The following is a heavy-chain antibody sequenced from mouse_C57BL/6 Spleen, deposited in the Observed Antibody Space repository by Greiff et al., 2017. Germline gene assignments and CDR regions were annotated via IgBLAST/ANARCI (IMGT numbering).Heavy chain of an antibody. CDR2: INPSSGYT. J-gene: IGHJ4*01. D-gene: IGHD2-3*01. CDR3: ARGYDGYYAMDY. V-gene: IGHV1-4*01. CDR1: GYTFTSYT. Sequence: VQLQQSGAELARPGASVKMSCKASGYTFTSYTMPWVKKRPGQGLEWIGYINPSSGYTKYNQKFKDKATLTADKSSSTAYMQLSSLTSEDSAVYYCARGYDGYYAMDYWGQATSVTVSS.